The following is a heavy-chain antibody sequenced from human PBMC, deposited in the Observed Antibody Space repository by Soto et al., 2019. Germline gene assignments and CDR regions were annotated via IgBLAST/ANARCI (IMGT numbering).Heavy chain of an antibody. D-gene: IGHD3-16*01. CDR1: GFTFRSYV. J-gene: IGHJ4*02. V-gene: IGHV3-33*05. CDR3: ARWGTTGGLDV. Sequence: QVQLVESGGGVVQPGTSLRLSCVGSGFTFRSYVIHWVRQAPGKWLEWVALTSYDGSNNFYGDSVKGRFTISRDNSRNTVELQMDSLRLEDTALYYCARWGTTGGLDVWGQGTLVSFSS. CDR2: TSYDGSNN.